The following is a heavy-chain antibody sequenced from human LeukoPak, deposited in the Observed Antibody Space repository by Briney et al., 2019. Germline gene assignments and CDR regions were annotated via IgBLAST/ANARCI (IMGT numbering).Heavy chain of an antibody. CDR3: ARLLSGPVHY. CDR1: GGSISSSSYY. CDR2: IYYSGST. D-gene: IGHD1-26*01. J-gene: IGHJ4*02. Sequence: KPSETLSLTCTVSGGSISSSSYYWVWIRQPPGKGLEWIGSIYYSGSTYYNPSLKSRVTISVDTSKNQFSLKLSSVTAADTAVYYCARLLSGPVHYWGQGTLVTVSS. V-gene: IGHV4-39*07.